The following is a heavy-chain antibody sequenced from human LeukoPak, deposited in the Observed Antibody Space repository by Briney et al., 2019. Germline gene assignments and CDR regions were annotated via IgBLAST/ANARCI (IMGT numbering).Heavy chain of an antibody. CDR1: GFPFSSHW. CDR2: INQDGSDK. D-gene: IGHD3-10*01. J-gene: IGHJ4*02. Sequence: PGRSLRLSCAASGFPFSSHWLSWFRQSPGKGLEWVAHINQDGSDKYYVDSVKGRFTISRDNTRNSQYLQMNSLRAEDTAVYYCARARGFGELLPSYFDYWGQGTLVTVSS. CDR3: ARARGFGELLPSYFDY. V-gene: IGHV3-7*01.